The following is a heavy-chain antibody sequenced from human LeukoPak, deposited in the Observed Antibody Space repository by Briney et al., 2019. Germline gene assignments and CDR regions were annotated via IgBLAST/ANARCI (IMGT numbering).Heavy chain of an antibody. Sequence: PGGSLRLSCAASGFTFSSYGMHWVRQAPGKGLEWVAVISYDGSNKYYADSVKGRFTISRDNSKNTLYLQMNSLRAEDTAVYYCAKDHWFGELLPVSFDYWGQGTLVTVSS. V-gene: IGHV3-30*18. CDR3: AKDHWFGELLPVSFDY. CDR2: ISYDGSNK. J-gene: IGHJ4*02. CDR1: GFTFSSYG. D-gene: IGHD3-10*01.